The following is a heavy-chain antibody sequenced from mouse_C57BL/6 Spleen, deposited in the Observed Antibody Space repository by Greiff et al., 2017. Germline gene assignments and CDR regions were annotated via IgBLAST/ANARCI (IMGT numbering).Heavy chain of an antibody. V-gene: IGHV1-82*01. Sequence: QVQLKESGPELVKPGASVKISCKASGYAFSSSWMNWVKQRPGKGLEWIGRIYPGDGDTNYNGKFKGKATLTADKSSSTAYMQLSSLTSEDSAVYCGARSGRGPAYAMDYWGQGTSVTVSS. J-gene: IGHJ4*01. CDR1: GYAFSSSW. CDR3: ARSGRGPAYAMDY. CDR2: IYPGDGDT. D-gene: IGHD3-2*02.